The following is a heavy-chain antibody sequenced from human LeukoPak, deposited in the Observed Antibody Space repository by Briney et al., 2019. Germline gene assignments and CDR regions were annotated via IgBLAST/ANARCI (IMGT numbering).Heavy chain of an antibody. D-gene: IGHD2-2*01. Sequence: PGGSLRLSCAASGFTVSANYMSWVRQAPGKGLEWVANIKQDGSEKYYVDSVKGRFTISRDNAKNSLYLQMNSPRAEDTAVYYCARTCSSTSCYDAFDIWGQGTMVTVSS. J-gene: IGHJ3*02. CDR1: GFTVSANY. CDR3: ARTCSSTSCYDAFDI. V-gene: IGHV3-7*01. CDR2: IKQDGSEK.